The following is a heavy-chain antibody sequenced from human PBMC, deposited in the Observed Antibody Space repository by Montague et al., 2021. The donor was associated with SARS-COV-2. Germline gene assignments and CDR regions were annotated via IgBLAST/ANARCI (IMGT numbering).Heavy chain of an antibody. Sequence: SETRSLTCTVSGGSISNSFYYWDWIRQPPGKGLEWIGSIYYTANTYYNPSLKSRVTISIDTSKNPFSLKLSSVTAADTAVYYCARPVSGYSYGSGAFDSWGQGTLVTVSS. D-gene: IGHD5-18*01. CDR3: ARPVSGYSYGSGAFDS. CDR2: IYYTANT. CDR1: GGSISNSFYY. J-gene: IGHJ4*02. V-gene: IGHV4-39*01.